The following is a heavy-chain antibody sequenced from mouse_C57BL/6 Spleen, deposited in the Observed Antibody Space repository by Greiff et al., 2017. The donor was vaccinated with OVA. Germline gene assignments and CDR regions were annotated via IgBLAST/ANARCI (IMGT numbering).Heavy chain of an antibody. J-gene: IGHJ2*01. CDR2: INPYNGDT. CDR3: ARAGGDGYPLFDY. V-gene: IGHV1-20*01. CDR1: GYSFTGYF. Sequence: EVQLQQSGPELVKPGDSVKISCKASGYSFTGYFMNWVMQSHGKSLEWIGRINPYNGDTFYNQKFKGKATLTVDKSSSTAHMELRSLTSEDSAVYYCARAGGDGYPLFDYWGQGTTLTVSS. D-gene: IGHD2-3*01.